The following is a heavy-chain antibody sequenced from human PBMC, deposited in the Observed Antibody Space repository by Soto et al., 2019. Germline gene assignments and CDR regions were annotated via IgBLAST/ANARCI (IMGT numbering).Heavy chain of an antibody. CDR2: VYNSGNT. CDR3: ARTHWVSGTEY. V-gene: IGHV4-4*07. D-gene: IGHD6-19*01. Sequence: QVQLQESGPGLVKPSETLSLTCTVSGGSMTGYLWSWIRQPAGKALEWIGHVYNSGNTDYNPSLASRITMAVDTSKRQFSLKVKSVTAADTAVYYCARTHWVSGTEYWGQGILVTVSS. CDR1: GGSMTGYL. J-gene: IGHJ4*02.